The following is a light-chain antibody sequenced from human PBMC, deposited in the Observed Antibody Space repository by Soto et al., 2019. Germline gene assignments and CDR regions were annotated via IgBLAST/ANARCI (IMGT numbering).Light chain of an antibody. CDR3: QQRSNWPRGT. V-gene: IGKV3-11*01. J-gene: IGKJ4*01. Sequence: EIVLTQSPATLSLSPGERATLSCRASQSVSYYLAWYQQKAGQAPRLLIYDASNRATGIPARFSGSGSGTDFTLTISSLEPEDFAVYYCQQRSNWPRGTFGGGTKVEIK. CDR2: DAS. CDR1: QSVSYY.